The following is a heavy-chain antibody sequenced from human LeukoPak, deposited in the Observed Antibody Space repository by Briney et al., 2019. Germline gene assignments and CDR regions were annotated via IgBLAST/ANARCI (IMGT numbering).Heavy chain of an antibody. Sequence: GGSLRLSCAASGFTFSSYSMIWVRQAPGKGLEWVSYISSSSSTIYYADSVKGRFTISRDNAKNSLYLQMNSLRDEDTAVYYCARELVVPAVQYYYYYYGMDVWGQGTTVTVSS. CDR1: GFTFSSYS. V-gene: IGHV3-48*02. CDR3: ARELVVPAVQYYYYYYGMDV. CDR2: ISSSSSTI. D-gene: IGHD2-2*01. J-gene: IGHJ6*02.